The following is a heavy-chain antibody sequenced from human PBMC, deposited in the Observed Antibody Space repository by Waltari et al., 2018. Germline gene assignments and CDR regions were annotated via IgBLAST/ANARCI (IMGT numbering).Heavy chain of an antibody. Sequence: QLQLQESGPGLVKPSETLSLTCTDSGGSISSSSYYWGWFRQPPGKGLEWIGSIYYSGSTYYNPSLKSRVTISVDTSKNQFSLKLSSVTAADTAVYYCARSGYCSGGSCYLKIDYWGQGTLVTVSS. D-gene: IGHD2-15*01. CDR3: ARSGYCSGGSCYLKIDY. CDR2: IYYSGST. CDR1: GGSISSSSYY. V-gene: IGHV4-39*07. J-gene: IGHJ4*02.